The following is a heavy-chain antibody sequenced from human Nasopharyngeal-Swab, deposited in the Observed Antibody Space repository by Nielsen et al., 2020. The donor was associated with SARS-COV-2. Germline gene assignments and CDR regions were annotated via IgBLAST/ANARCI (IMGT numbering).Heavy chain of an antibody. J-gene: IGHJ2*01. CDR2: INPKSGGT. D-gene: IGHD2-2*01. CDR3: ARNPDCTSTICYNYWYFDL. V-gene: IGHV1-2*02. Sequence: ASVKASCKASADTFSGYYIHWVRQAPGQGLEWMGWINPKSGGTNFAQKFRGRVSMTRDTSMTTAYMELSRLTSDDTAVYYCARNPDCTSTICYNYWYFDLWGRGTLVTVSS. CDR1: ADTFSGYY.